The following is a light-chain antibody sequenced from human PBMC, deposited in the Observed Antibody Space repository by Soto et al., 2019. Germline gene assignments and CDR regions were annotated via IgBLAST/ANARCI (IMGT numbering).Light chain of an antibody. V-gene: IGLV2-14*01. CDR3: SSYTSSSTRV. CDR1: SSDVGGYNY. Sequence: QSVLTQPASVSGSPGQSITISCTGTSSDVGGYNYVSWYQQHPSKAPKLMIYEVSNRPPGVSNRFSGSKSGNTASLTISGLQAEDEADYYCSSYTSSSTRVFGGGTKLTVL. CDR2: EVS. J-gene: IGLJ3*02.